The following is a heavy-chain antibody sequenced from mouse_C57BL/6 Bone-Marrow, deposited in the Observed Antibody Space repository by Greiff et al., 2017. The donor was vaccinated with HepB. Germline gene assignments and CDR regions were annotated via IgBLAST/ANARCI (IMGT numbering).Heavy chain of an antibody. V-gene: IGHV5-4*03. CDR2: ISDGGSYT. Sequence: DVMLVESGGGLVKPGGSLKLSCAASGFTFSSYAMSWVRQTPEKRLECVATISDGGSYTYYPDNVKGRFTISRDNAKNNLYLQMSHLKSEDTAMYYCARGGPTIVTTWYFDVWGTGTTVTVSA. D-gene: IGHD2-5*01. J-gene: IGHJ1*03. CDR3: ARGGPTIVTTWYFDV. CDR1: GFTFSSYA.